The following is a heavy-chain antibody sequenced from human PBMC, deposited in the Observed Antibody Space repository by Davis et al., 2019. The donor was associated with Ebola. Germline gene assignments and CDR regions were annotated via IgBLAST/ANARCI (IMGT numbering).Heavy chain of an antibody. CDR2: INHSGST. Sequence: MPSETLSLTCAVYGGSFSGYYLSWIRQPPGKGLEWIGEINHSGSTNYNPSLKSRVTISVDTSKNQFSLNLSSVTAADTAVYYCARHRGRAYLSYWGQGTLVTVSS. CDR3: ARHRGRAYLSY. CDR1: GGSFSGYY. J-gene: IGHJ4*02. V-gene: IGHV4-34*01. D-gene: IGHD1-14*01.